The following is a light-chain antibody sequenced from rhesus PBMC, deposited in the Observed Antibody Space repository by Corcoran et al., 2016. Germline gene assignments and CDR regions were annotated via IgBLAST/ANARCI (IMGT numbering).Light chain of an antibody. V-gene: IGKV3S9*01. CDR1: QSVINY. Sequence: EIVMTQSPATLSLSPGERATLSCRASQSVINYVAWYHQKPEQAPRLLIDGASSRATGIPDRFSGSGSGTYLTLIITSLEPEDVGVYYCQQYNKWLTFGGGTKVEIK. J-gene: IGKJ4*01. CDR3: QQYNKWLT. CDR2: GAS.